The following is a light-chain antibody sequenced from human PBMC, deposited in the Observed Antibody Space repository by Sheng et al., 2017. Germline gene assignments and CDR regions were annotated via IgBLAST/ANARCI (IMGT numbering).Light chain of an antibody. CDR1: SSDIGAYNH. CDR2: DVI. V-gene: IGLV2-14*03. CDR3: SSYTSSDALEV. Sequence: QSALTQPASVSGSPGQSITISCTGTSSDIGAYNHVSWYQQHPGKAVKLMISDVIHRTSGASYRFSASKSGNTASLTISGLQAEDEADYYCSSYTSSDALEVFGTGTKVTVL. J-gene: IGLJ1*01.